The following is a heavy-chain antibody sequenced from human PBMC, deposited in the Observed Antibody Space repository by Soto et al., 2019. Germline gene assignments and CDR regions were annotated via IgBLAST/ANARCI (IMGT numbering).Heavy chain of an antibody. Sequence: SQTLSVTCTVSDGSRSSGGSYCSWIRQHPGKGLEWIGYIYYSGSTYYNPSLKSRVTISVDTSKNQFSLKLSSVTAAGTAVYYCASGSDYFDYWGQGTLVPVSS. CDR2: IYYSGST. D-gene: IGHD3-10*01. J-gene: IGHJ4*02. CDR1: DGSRSSGGSY. CDR3: ASGSDYFDY. V-gene: IGHV4-31*03.